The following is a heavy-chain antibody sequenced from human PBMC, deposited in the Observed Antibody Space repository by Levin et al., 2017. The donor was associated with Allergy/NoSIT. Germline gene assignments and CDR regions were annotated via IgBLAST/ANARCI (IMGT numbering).Heavy chain of an antibody. D-gene: IGHD2-2*01. J-gene: IGHJ4*02. CDR3: ARGGGVPAAVRGGRFDY. CDR2: IKTDGSEK. V-gene: IGHV3-7*01. CDR1: GFTLSSYW. Sequence: GGSLRLSCAASGFTLSSYWMSWVRQAPGKGLEWVATIKTDGSEKYYVDSVKGRFTFSRDNAKNSLYLQMNSLRAEDTAVYFCARGGGVPAAVRGGRFDYWGQGTLVTVSS.